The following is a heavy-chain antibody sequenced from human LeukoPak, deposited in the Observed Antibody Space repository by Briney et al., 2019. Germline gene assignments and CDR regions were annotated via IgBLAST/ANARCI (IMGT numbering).Heavy chain of an antibody. CDR3: ARGTYYDILTGYGPFDY. CDR2: IYRGGST. CDR1: GFTVSSNY. V-gene: IGHV3-66*01. Sequence: GGSLRLSCAASGFTVSSNYMSWVRQAPGKGLEWVSLIYRGGSTYYADSVKGRFTISRDNSKNTLYLQMNSLRDEDTAVYYCARGTYYDILTGYGPFDYWGQGTLVTVSS. D-gene: IGHD3-9*01. J-gene: IGHJ4*02.